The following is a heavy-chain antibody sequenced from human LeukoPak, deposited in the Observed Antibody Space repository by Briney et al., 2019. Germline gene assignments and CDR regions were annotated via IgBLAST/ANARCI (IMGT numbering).Heavy chain of an antibody. Sequence: ASVKVSCKVSGYTLTELSMHWVRQAPGKGLEWMGGFDPEDGETIYAQKFQGRVTMTEDTSTDTAYMELSSLRSEDTAVYYCATFGLYYYGSGHLAWFDPWGQGTLVTVSS. CDR1: GYTLTELS. J-gene: IGHJ5*02. V-gene: IGHV1-24*01. CDR3: ATFGLYYYGSGHLAWFDP. CDR2: FDPEDGET. D-gene: IGHD3-10*01.